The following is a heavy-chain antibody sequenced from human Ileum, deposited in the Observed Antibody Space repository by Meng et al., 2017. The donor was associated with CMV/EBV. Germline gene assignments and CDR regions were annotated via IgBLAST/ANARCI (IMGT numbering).Heavy chain of an antibody. J-gene: IGHJ4*02. CDR1: GFTFSTYW. V-gene: IGHV3-7*01. Sequence: GESLKISCAASGFTFSTYWMSWVRQAPGKGLEWVDSTNKDGSEKYYVDSVKTRFTIASDNAKNALYLQMNSLRAEDTAVYYCARDSWAAPDYWGQGTLVTVSS. CDR2: TNKDGSEK. D-gene: IGHD3-16*01. CDR3: ARDSWAAPDY.